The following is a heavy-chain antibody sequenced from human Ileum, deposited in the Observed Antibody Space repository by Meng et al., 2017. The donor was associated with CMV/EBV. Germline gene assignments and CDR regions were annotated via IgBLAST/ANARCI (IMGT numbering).Heavy chain of an antibody. D-gene: IGHD4-17*01. CDR2: IHSGGDT. J-gene: IGHJ4*02. CDR1: GFTISNTH. Sequence: VQGVASGGGLVQRGGSLRISCAASGFTISNTHMSWVRQAPGKGLEWVSVIHSGGDTYYADSVKGRFTISRDNSKNMVYLQMNSLRVEDTAVYHCARDPGYGASVTYDYWGQGTLVTVSS. CDR3: ARDPGYGASVTYDY. V-gene: IGHV3-66*01.